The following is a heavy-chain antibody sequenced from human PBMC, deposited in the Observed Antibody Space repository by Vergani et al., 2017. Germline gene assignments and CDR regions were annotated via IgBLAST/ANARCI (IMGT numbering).Heavy chain of an antibody. CDR1: GFTFGDYY. V-gene: IGHV3-7*01. CDR2: IKRDGTET. J-gene: IGHJ1*01. D-gene: IGHD2-15*01. Sequence: EVHLEESGGGLVQPGGSLRLSCAASGFTFGDYYMAWIRLAPGKGLDWVASIKRDGTETFYVDSVKGRFTISRDNAKTTLYPQMNSLRDEDRGVYYCARISGGSAPYLHYWGQGTLVTVAS. CDR3: ARISGGSAPYLHY.